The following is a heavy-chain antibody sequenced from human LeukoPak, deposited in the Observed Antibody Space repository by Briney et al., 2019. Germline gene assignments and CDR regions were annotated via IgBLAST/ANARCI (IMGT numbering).Heavy chain of an antibody. Sequence: PGGSLRLSCAASEFTFSSSAMSWVRQAPGKGLEWVSAISGSGGNTYYADSVKGRFTISRDNSKNTLYLQMNSLRAEDTAVYYCARGEYSYAYRFDYWGQGTLVTVSS. D-gene: IGHD3-16*01. J-gene: IGHJ4*02. CDR1: EFTFSSSA. V-gene: IGHV3-23*01. CDR3: ARGEYSYAYRFDY. CDR2: ISGSGGNT.